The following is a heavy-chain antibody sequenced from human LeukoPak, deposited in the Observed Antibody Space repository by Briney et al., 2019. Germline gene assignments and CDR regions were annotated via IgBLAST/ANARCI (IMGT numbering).Heavy chain of an antibody. CDR3: AREDEVGTTWSWFDP. Sequence: SQTLSLTCAISGDSVSSKSAAWNWIRQSPSRGLEWLGRTYYRSKRYNDYAVSVKSRININPDTSKNQFSLQLNSVTPADTAVYYCAREDEVGTTWSWFDPWGQGTPVTVSS. CDR2: TYYRSKRYN. J-gene: IGHJ5*02. D-gene: IGHD1-26*01. CDR1: GDSVSSKSAA. V-gene: IGHV6-1*01.